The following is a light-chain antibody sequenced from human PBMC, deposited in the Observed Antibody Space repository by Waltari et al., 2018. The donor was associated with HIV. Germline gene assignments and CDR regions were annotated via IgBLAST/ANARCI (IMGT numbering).Light chain of an antibody. CDR3: QQHYSTPPA. CDR2: WAS. Sequence: DIVMTQSPDSLAVSLGERATLNCKSSQSVLYSSNNKNYLAWYQQKPGQPPKLLIYWASTRESGVPDRFSGSGSGTDFTLTISSLQAEDVAVYYCQQHYSTPPAFGQGTKVEIK. J-gene: IGKJ1*01. V-gene: IGKV4-1*01. CDR1: QSVLYSSNNKNY.